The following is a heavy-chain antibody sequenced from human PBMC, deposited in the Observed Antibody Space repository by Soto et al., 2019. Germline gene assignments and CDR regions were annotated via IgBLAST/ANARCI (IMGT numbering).Heavy chain of an antibody. CDR2: ISSSSSTI. CDR3: VRDASTAAGNFDY. CDR1: GFTFSSYS. J-gene: IGHJ4*02. V-gene: IGHV3-48*01. Sequence: GGSLRLSCAASGFTFSSYSMNWVRQAPGKGLEWVSYISSSSSTIYYADSVKGRFTISRDNAKNSLYLQMNSLRAEDTAVYYCVRDASTAAGNFDYWGQGTLVTVSS. D-gene: IGHD6-13*01.